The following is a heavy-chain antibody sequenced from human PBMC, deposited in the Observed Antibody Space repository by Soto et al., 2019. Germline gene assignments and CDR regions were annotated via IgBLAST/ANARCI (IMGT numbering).Heavy chain of an antibody. J-gene: IGHJ4*02. CDR1: GFTFNNAR. D-gene: IGHD3-16*01. Sequence: EVQLVESGGALVEPGGSLRLSCAASGFTFNNARMSWVRQAPGKGLDWVGRIDDGQTDFAAPVEGRFTFSLVDSRNTLFLQTKSLKTEDRGVYYCTINTAAEGGTLSYCGQGTLVTVSS. CDR2: IDDGQT. V-gene: IGHV3-15*02. CDR3: TINTAAEGGTLSY.